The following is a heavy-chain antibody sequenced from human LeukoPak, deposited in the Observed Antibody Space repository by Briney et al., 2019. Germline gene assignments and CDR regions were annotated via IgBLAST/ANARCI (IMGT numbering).Heavy chain of an antibody. CDR2: IYHSGST. CDR3: ARHGTYYYGSGSAGFDY. D-gene: IGHD3-10*01. Sequence: SETLSLICAVSGYSISSGYYGGWIRQPPGRGLEWLGSIYHSGSTYYNPSLNSRVTISVDTSKNQFSLKVSSVTAADPAVFYCARHGTYYYGSGSAGFDYWGQGTLVTVSS. J-gene: IGHJ4*02. V-gene: IGHV4-38-2*01. CDR1: GYSISSGYY.